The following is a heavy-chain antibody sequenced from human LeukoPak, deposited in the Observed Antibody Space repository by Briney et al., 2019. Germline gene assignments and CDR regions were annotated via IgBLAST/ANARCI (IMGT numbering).Heavy chain of an antibody. V-gene: IGHV4-39*02. Sequence: PSETLSLTCTVSGGSISTTTYYWAWIRQSPGKGLEWIGSIYNSVNTYYNPSLKSRVTISVDTSENHFSLKLSSVTAADTAVYYCASYSYDSSGYSELDDWGKGTLVTVSA. J-gene: IGHJ4*02. D-gene: IGHD3-22*01. CDR3: ASYSYDSSGYSELDD. CDR1: GGSISTTTYY. CDR2: IYNSVNT.